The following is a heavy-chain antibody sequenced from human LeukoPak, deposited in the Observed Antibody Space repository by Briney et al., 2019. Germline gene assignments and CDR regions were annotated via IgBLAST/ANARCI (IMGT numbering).Heavy chain of an antibody. CDR2: IIPIFGTA. CDR1: GYTFTSYG. J-gene: IGHJ6*03. D-gene: IGHD2-2*01. Sequence: AASVKVSCKASGYTFTSYGISWVRQAPGQGLEWMGGIIPIFGTANYAQKFQGRVTITADESTSTAYMELSSLRSEDTAVYYCAGVPAAQDYYYYYMDVWGKGTTVTVSS. V-gene: IGHV1-69*13. CDR3: AGVPAAQDYYYYYMDV.